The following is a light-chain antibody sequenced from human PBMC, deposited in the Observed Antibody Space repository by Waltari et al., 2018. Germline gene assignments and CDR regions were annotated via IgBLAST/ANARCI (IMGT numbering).Light chain of an antibody. CDR1: QGISSY. CDR3: QQLNTYPYT. Sequence: DIQLTQSPSFLSASVGDRVTITCRASQGISSYLAWYQQEPGKAPKLLIYAASTLQSGVPSRFSGSGSGTEFTLTISSLQPEDFATYYCQQLNTYPYTFGQGTELEIK. J-gene: IGKJ2*01. V-gene: IGKV1-9*01. CDR2: AAS.